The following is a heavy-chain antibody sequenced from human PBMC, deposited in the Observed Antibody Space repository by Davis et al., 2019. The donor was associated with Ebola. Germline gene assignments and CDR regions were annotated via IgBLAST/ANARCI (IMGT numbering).Heavy chain of an antibody. V-gene: IGHV4-59*01. D-gene: IGHD4-17*01. Sequence: GSLRLSCTVSGGSISGDYWSWIRQPPGKGLEWIGYIHDSGSTNYNPFLKSRVTISVDTSKNQFSLKMSSLIAADTAVYYCARQNGDSRFDYYYGMDVWGQGTTVTVSS. CDR3: ARQNGDSRFDYYYGMDV. CDR2: IHDSGST. CDR1: GGSISGDY. J-gene: IGHJ6*02.